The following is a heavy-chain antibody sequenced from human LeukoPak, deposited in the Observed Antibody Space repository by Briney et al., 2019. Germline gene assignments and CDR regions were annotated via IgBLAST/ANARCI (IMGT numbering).Heavy chain of an antibody. Sequence: PSETLSLTCAVYGGSFSDYYWSWIRQLPGKGLEWIGEINHSGSTNYNPSLKSRVTISVDTSKNQFSLKLNSVTAADTAVYYCARGRSYYGSHGGYVAYWGQGTLVTVSS. CDR1: GGSFSDYY. CDR2: INHSGST. V-gene: IGHV4-34*01. CDR3: ARGRSYYGSHGGYVAY. D-gene: IGHD3-16*01. J-gene: IGHJ4*02.